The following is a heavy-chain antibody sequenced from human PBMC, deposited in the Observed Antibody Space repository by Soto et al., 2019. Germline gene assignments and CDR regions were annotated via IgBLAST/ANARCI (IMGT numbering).Heavy chain of an antibody. Sequence: QVQLVQSGAEVKKPGSSLKVSCKASGGTFSSYAISWVRQAPGQGLEWMGGIIPIFGTANYAQKFQGRVTITADESTSTAYMELSSLRSEDTAVYYCARGIQLWSPPPGGFDPWGQGTLVTVSS. D-gene: IGHD5-18*01. CDR3: ARGIQLWSPPPGGFDP. V-gene: IGHV1-69*01. CDR2: IIPIFGTA. CDR1: GGTFSSYA. J-gene: IGHJ5*02.